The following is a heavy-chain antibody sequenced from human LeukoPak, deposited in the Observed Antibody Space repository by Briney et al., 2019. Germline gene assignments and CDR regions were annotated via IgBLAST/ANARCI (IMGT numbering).Heavy chain of an antibody. V-gene: IGHV3-53*01. J-gene: IGHJ4*02. CDR1: GFTVSSNS. D-gene: IGHD2-8*01. CDR2: IYSDNT. Sequence: GGSPRLSCTVSGFTVSSNSMSWVRQAPGKGLEWVSFIYSDNTHYSDSVKGRSTISKDTSKNTLYLQVNSLTAGNTAVYYCAKDSHNGYFDYWGQGTLVTVSS. CDR3: AKDSHNGYFDY.